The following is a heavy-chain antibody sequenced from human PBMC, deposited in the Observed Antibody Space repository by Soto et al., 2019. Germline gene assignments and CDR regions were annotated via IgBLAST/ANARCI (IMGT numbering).Heavy chain of an antibody. Sequence: PGGALRVSCVASGFDFRSYEMNWVRQAPGKGLEWVSNIRANDESIYYADSVKGRVSVSRDNAKNSLFLEMNSLRVDDTAVYYCARETLRDAIDIWGQGTMVTVSS. CDR2: IRANDESI. J-gene: IGHJ3*02. CDR3: ARETLRDAIDI. CDR1: GFDFRSYE. V-gene: IGHV3-48*03.